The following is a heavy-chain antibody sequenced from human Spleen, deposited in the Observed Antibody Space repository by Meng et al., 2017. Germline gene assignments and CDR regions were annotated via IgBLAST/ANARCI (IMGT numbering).Heavy chain of an antibody. V-gene: IGHV4-34*01. CDR1: GESFSGYY. J-gene: IGHJ4*02. D-gene: IGHD2-21*02. Sequence: QMQLQQWGAGVLKPSETLSLTCAVHGESFSGYYWSWIRQPPGKGLEWMGGVDDSGTTDYNPSLKSRVTMSVTTSKKQFSLKLTSVTAADTALYYCRLAYCISDCGDYWGQGILVTVSS. CDR2: VDDSGTT. CDR3: RLAYCISDCGDY.